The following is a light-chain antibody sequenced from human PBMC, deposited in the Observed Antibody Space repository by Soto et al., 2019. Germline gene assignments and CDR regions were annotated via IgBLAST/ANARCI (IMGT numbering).Light chain of an antibody. CDR1: QGISSL. V-gene: IGKV1-12*01. CDR2: AAS. Sequence: DIQMTQSPSSVSASVGDRVTITCGASQGISSLLAWYQQKPGQAPKLLIYAASSLQSGVPSRLSGSGYGTDLTITISSMQNEDFETYYCQQANSFKLTFGGGTQVDI. CDR3: QQANSFKLT. J-gene: IGKJ4*01.